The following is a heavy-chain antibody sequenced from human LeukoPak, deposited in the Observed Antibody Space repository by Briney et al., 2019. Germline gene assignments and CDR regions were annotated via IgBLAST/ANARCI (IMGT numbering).Heavy chain of an antibody. CDR2: IYHSGST. CDR1: GYSISSGYY. D-gene: IGHD2-8*01. Sequence: PSETLSLTCTVSGYSISSGYYWGWIRQPPGKGLEWMGGIYHSGSTYYNPSLKSRVTISVDTSKNQFSLKLSSVTAADTAVYYCARDRHCTNGVCYNTPFDYWGQGTLVTVSS. CDR3: ARDRHCTNGVCYNTPFDY. V-gene: IGHV4-38-2*02. J-gene: IGHJ4*02.